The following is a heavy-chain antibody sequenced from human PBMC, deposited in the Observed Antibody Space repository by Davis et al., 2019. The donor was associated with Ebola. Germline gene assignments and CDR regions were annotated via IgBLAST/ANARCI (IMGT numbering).Heavy chain of an antibody. CDR3: ARATFAYNSGWYADY. V-gene: IGHV1-3*01. J-gene: IGHJ4*02. Sequence: ASVQVSCKAPGHTFSNYAMHWVRQAPGQRLEWMGWIHGGNGNRKYSQKFQGRVTITMDTSASTAYMELSSLRSEDTAVYYCARATFAYNSGWYADYWGQGTLVTVSS. CDR2: IHGGNGNR. D-gene: IGHD6-19*01. CDR1: GHTFSNYA.